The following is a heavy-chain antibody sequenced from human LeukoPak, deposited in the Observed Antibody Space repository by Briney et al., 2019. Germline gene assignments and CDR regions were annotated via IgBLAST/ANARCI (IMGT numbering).Heavy chain of an antibody. Sequence: SETLSLTCTVSGGSISSYYWSWIRQPPGKGLEWIGYIYYSGSTNYNPSLKSRVTISVDTSKNQFSLKPSSVTAADTAVYYCASTDTAMELDYWGQGTLVTVSS. CDR1: GGSISSYY. CDR3: ASTDTAMELDY. J-gene: IGHJ4*02. D-gene: IGHD5-18*01. CDR2: IYYSGST. V-gene: IGHV4-59*01.